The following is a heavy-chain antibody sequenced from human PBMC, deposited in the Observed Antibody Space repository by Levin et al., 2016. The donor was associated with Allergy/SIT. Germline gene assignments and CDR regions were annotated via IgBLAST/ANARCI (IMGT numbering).Heavy chain of an antibody. CDR1: GFSVTNNY. CDR2: MYRGGLT. CDR3: ARTLYDSGGSFSYYFDN. Sequence: GESLKISCAASGFSVTNNYMSWVRQAPGKGLEWVSVMYRGGLTYYADSVKGRFTISRDNARNTLYLQMNSLRAEDTAMYYCARTLYDSGGSFSYYFDNWGQGTQVTVSS. V-gene: IGHV3-53*01. D-gene: IGHD3-22*01. J-gene: IGHJ4*02.